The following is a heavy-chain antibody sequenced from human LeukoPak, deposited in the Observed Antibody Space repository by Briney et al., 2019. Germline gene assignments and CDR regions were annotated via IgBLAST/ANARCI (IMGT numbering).Heavy chain of an antibody. CDR2: IYYSGSN. V-gene: IGHV4-61*01. CDR1: GGSITSSSYY. J-gene: IGHJ6*03. Sequence: SETLSLTCTVSGGSITSSSYYWSWNRQPPGKGLEWIGYIYYSGSNNYNPSLKSRVTISVDTSKNQFSLKLSSVTAADTAVYYCARDLYGGRPNYMDVWGKGTTVTVSS. D-gene: IGHD4-23*01. CDR3: ARDLYGGRPNYMDV.